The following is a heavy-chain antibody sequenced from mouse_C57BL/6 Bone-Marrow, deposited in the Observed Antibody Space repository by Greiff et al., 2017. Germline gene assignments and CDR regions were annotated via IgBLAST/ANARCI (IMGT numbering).Heavy chain of an antibody. CDR2: ISDGGSYT. Sequence: EVQLVESGGGLVQPGGSLKLSCAASGFTFSSYAMSWVRQTPETRLEWVATISDGGSYTYDSDNVKGRFTISRDNAKNNLYLQMSHLKSEDTAMYYCASLFKKGYWGQGTTLTVSS. CDR3: ASLFKKGY. V-gene: IGHV5-4*01. D-gene: IGHD6-2*01. CDR1: GFTFSSYA. J-gene: IGHJ2*01.